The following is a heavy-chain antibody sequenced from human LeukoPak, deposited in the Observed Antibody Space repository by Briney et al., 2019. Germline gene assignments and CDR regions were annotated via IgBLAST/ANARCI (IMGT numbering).Heavy chain of an antibody. J-gene: IGHJ4*02. CDR2: ISADGGST. CDR1: GLNFDDSA. Sequence: PGGSLRLSWVASGLNFDDSAMHWVRQAPGKGLEWVSLISADGGSTCSAHSVKGRFSISRDNSKNSLYLQMNSLRSEDNAMYYCAQESRKFDYWGQGTLVAVSS. V-gene: IGHV3-43*02. CDR3: AQESRKFDY. D-gene: IGHD2-21*01.